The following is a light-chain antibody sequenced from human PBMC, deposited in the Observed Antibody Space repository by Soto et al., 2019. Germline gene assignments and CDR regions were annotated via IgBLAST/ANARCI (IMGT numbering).Light chain of an antibody. J-gene: IGKJ3*01. CDR1: QSVYNS. V-gene: IGKV3-15*01. CDR3: QQYKNWPT. Sequence: EIVMAQSPATLSLSPGERATLSCRAGQSVYNSLAWYQQKPGQAPRLLVYGASTRATGIPARFSGSGSGTEFTLTISSLQSEDFAVYYCQQYKNWPTFGPGTKVEIK. CDR2: GAS.